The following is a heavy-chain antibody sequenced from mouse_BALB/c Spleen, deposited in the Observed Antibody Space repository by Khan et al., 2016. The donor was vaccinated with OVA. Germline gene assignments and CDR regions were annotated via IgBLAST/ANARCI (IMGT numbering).Heavy chain of an antibody. CDR1: GYTFTNYW. CDR3: ARRVAARATWDYFDY. Sequence: QVQLQQSGAELVRPGTSVKMSCKAAGYTFTNYWIGWVKQRPGHGLEWIGDFFPGGGYTNYNEKFKGKATLTADTSSSTADMQLSSLTSEDSALYYCARRVAARATWDYFDYWGQGTTLTVSS. D-gene: IGHD3-1*01. J-gene: IGHJ2*01. V-gene: IGHV1-63*02. CDR2: FFPGGGYT.